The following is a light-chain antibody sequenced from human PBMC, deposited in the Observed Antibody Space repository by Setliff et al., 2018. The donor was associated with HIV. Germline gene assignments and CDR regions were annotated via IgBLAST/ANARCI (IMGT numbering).Light chain of an antibody. CDR1: NIGTKS. CDR3: QVWDSRSHHFV. V-gene: IGLV3-21*04. J-gene: IGLJ1*01. CDR2: NDS. Sequence: SYELTQSLSVSVAPGKTARITCGGYNIGTKSVHWYQEKSGQAPVLVIYNDSDRPSGIPERFSGSNSGNTATLTISRVEAGDEADFYCQVWDSRSHHFVFGTGTKVTVL.